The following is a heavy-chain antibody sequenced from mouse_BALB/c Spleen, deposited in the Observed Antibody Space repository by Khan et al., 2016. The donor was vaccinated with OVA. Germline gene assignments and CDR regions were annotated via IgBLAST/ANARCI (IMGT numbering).Heavy chain of an antibody. CDR1: GFNIKDTF. J-gene: IGHJ4*01. V-gene: IGHV14-3*02. CDR3: ARYYGRSGMDY. CDR2: IDPANGNT. D-gene: IGHD1-1*01. Sequence: VQLQQSGAEFVKPGASVKLSCTASGFNIKDTFMHWVKQRPEQGLEWIGRIDPANGNTKYDPKFQGKATITADTSSNTAYLQLSSLTSEDAAVYSCARYYGRSGMDYWGQGTSVTVSS.